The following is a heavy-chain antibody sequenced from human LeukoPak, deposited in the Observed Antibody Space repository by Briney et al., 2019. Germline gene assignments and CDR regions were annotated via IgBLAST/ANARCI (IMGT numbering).Heavy chain of an antibody. CDR2: IYVGGNT. CDR3: VRGGGYGLYYFDY. CDR1: GFTVSGKY. J-gene: IGHJ4*02. V-gene: IGHV3-53*01. Sequence: PGGSLRLSCAVSGFTVSGKYMSWVRQAPGKGLEWVSVIYVGGNTNYADSVKGRFTISRDNSKNTLFLQMNSLRAEDTAVYYCVRGGGYGLYYFDYWGQGTLVTVSS. D-gene: IGHD1-26*01.